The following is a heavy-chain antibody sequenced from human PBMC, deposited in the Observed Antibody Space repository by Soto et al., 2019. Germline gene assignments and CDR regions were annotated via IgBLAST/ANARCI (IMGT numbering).Heavy chain of an antibody. J-gene: IGHJ4*02. CDR2: IYYSRST. D-gene: IGHD6-6*01. Sequence: QVQLQESGPGLVKPSQTLSLTCTVSGGSISSGGYYWSWIRQHPGKGLEWIGYIYYSRSTNYNPYLQGRVTFSVDTSEIHFALKLSSVTAADTAVYYCARSDYSSSLVDYWGQGTLGTVSS. CDR1: GGSISSGGYY. CDR3: ARSDYSSSLVDY. V-gene: IGHV4-31*03.